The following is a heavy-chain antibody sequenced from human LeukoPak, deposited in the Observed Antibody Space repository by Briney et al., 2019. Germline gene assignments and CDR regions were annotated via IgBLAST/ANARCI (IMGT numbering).Heavy chain of an antibody. CDR1: GXSIRNYF. CDR2: IYTSGSI. D-gene: IGHD3-22*01. Sequence: SETLSLTCSVSGXSIRNYFWSWIRQPAGKGLEWIARIYTSGSIDYKPSLRSRVTMSVDTSRNQFSLKLSSVTAADTAVYYCARYPYHSSVYGWVAFDIWGQGTTVTVSS. CDR3: ARYPYHSSVYGWVAFDI. J-gene: IGHJ3*02. V-gene: IGHV4-59*10.